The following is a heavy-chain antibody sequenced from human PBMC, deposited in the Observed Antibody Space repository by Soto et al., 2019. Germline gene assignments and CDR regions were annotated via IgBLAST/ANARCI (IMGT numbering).Heavy chain of an antibody. Sequence: GGSLRLSCAASGFTFSSYAMHWVRQAPGKGLEWVAVISYDGSNKYYADSVKGRFTISRDNSKNTLYLQMNSLRAEDTAVYYCARDLGAAAQLSRRKYYYYGMDVWGQGTTVTVAS. CDR1: GFTFSSYA. D-gene: IGHD6-13*01. V-gene: IGHV3-30-3*01. J-gene: IGHJ6*02. CDR3: ARDLGAAAQLSRRKYYYYGMDV. CDR2: ISYDGSNK.